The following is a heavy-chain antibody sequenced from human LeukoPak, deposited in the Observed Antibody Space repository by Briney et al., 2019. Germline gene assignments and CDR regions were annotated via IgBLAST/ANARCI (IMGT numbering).Heavy chain of an antibody. CDR3: ARGTGGDVILSFDY. J-gene: IGHJ4*02. D-gene: IGHD3-9*01. CDR1: GGSISSYY. V-gene: IGHV4-59*12. Sequence: PSETLSLTCTVSGGSISSYYWSWIRQPPGKGLEWIGYIYYSGSTNYNPSLKSRVTISVDTSKNQFSLKLSSVTAADTAVYYCARGTGGDVILSFDYWGQGTLVTVSS. CDR2: IYYSGST.